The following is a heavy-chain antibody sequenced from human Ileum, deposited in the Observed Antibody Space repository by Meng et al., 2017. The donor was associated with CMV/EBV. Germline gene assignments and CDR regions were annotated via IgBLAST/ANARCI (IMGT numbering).Heavy chain of an antibody. V-gene: IGHV3-30-3*01. CDR3: VREVRRDGYTNWGWFDY. CDR2: ISYDGGNK. CDR1: FTFSSFA. J-gene: IGHJ4*02. D-gene: IGHD5-24*01. Sequence: FTFSSFAMHWVRQAPGKGLEWVALISYDGGNKYYADSVKGRFTISRDNSRNTLFLQMNSLRAEDTAVYSCVREVRRDGYTNWGWFDYWGQGTLVTVSS.